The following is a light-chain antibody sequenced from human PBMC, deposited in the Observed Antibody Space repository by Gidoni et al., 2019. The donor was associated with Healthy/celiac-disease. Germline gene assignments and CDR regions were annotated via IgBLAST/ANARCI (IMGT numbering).Light chain of an antibody. CDR1: SSNIGAGYD. CDR3: QSYDSSLSGV. V-gene: IGLV1-40*01. CDR2: GNS. J-gene: IGLJ3*02. Sequence: QSVLTQPPSVSGAPGQRVTISCPGRSSNIGAGYDVHWYQQLPGTAPKLPISGNSNRPSGVPDRFSGSKSGTSASLAITGLQAEDEADYYCQSYDSSLSGVFGGGTKLTVL.